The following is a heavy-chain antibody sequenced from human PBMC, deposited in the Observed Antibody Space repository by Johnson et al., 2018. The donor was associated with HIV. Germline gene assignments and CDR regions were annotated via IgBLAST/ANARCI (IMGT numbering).Heavy chain of an antibody. D-gene: IGHD3-10*01. CDR2: IYSGGST. V-gene: IGHV3-66*03. CDR3: ARDPITMVRGAFDI. Sequence: VQLVESGGGLIQPGGSLRLSCAASGFTVSSNYMSWVRQAPGKGLEWVSVIYSGGSTYYADSVKGRFTISRDNSKNTLYLQMNSLRAEDTAVYYCARDPITMVRGAFDIWGQGTMVTVSS. CDR1: GFTVSSNY. J-gene: IGHJ3*02.